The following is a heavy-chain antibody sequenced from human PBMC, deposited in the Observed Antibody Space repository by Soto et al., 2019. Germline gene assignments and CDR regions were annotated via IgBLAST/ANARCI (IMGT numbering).Heavy chain of an antibody. D-gene: IGHD3-22*01. J-gene: IGHJ4*02. V-gene: IGHV4-61*01. CDR1: GGSVSSGSYY. Sequence: QVQLQESGPGLVKPSETLSLTCTVSGGSVSSGSYYWSWIRQPPGKGLEWIGYIYYSGSTNYNPSLKSRVTISVDTSKNQFSLKLSSVTAADTAVYYCARVNGYDSSGNLSDYWGQGTLVTVAS. CDR3: ARVNGYDSSGNLSDY. CDR2: IYYSGST.